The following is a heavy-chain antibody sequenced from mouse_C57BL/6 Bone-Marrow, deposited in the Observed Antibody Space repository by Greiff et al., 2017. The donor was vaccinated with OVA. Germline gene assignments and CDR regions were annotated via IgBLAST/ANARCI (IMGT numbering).Heavy chain of an antibody. J-gene: IGHJ1*03. Sequence: VQVQQSGAELARPGASVKLSCKASGYTFTSYGISWVKQRTGQGLEWIGEIYPRSGNTYYNEKFKGKATLTADKSSSTAYMELRSLTSEDSAVYFCARLKLGRRDWYFDVWGTGTTVTVSS. CDR2: IYPRSGNT. CDR1: GYTFTSYG. D-gene: IGHD4-1*01. CDR3: ARLKLGRRDWYFDV. V-gene: IGHV1-81*01.